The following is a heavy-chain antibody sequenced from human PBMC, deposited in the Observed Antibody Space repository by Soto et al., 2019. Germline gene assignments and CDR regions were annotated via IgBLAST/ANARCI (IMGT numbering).Heavy chain of an antibody. CDR2: INHTGST. V-gene: IGHV4-34*01. Sequence: PSETLSLTCAVYGGSFSGYYWSWIRQPPGKGLEWIGEINHTGSTNYNPSLKSRGTISVDTSKTEFSLKVSSVTAADTAVYYCARGHDYYSSWDQVSLVIFSS. CDR3: ARGHDYYSS. J-gene: IGHJ5*02. CDR1: GGSFSGYY. D-gene: IGHD3-22*01.